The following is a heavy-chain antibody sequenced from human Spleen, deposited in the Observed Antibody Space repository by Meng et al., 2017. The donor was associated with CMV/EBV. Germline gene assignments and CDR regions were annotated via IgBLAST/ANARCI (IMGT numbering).Heavy chain of an antibody. J-gene: IGHJ4*02. CDR3: ARDPNHLGYCSRGSCYLGYDY. CDR2: ISYDGSNK. Sequence: YAMDGGRQAPGKGLEWVAVISYDGSNKYYADSVKGRFTISRDNSKNTLYLQMNTPRAEDTALYYCARDPNHLGYCSRGSCYLGYDYWGQGTLVTVSS. CDR1: YA. V-gene: IGHV3-30*04. D-gene: IGHD2-15*01.